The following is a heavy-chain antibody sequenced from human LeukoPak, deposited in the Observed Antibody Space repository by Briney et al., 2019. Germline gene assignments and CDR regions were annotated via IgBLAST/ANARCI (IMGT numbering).Heavy chain of an antibody. CDR2: ISSSGII. CDR3: AKGVSAYDFWSGRLFAY. CDR1: GFTFSSCE. J-gene: IGHJ4*02. V-gene: IGHV3-48*03. Sequence: GGSLRLSCAASGFTFSSCEMNWVRQAPGKGLEWVSYISSSGIINYADSVKGRFTISRDNAKNSLYLQMNSLRAEDTAVYYCAKGVSAYDFWSGRLFAYWGQGALVTVSS. D-gene: IGHD3-3*01.